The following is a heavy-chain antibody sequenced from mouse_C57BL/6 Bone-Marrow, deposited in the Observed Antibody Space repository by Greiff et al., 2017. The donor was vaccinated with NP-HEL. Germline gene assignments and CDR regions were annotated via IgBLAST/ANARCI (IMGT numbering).Heavy chain of an antibody. CDR2: ISSGGDYI. V-gene: IGHV5-9-1*02. J-gene: IGHJ2*01. CDR1: GFTFSSYA. Sequence: EVMLVESGEGLVKPGGSLKLSCAASGFTFSSYAMSWVRQTPEKRLEWVAYISSGGDYIYYADTVKGRFTISRDNARNTLYLQMSSLKSEDTAMYYCTRETNGNYFYYFDYWGQGTTLTVSS. D-gene: IGHD2-1*01. CDR3: TRETNGNYFYYFDY.